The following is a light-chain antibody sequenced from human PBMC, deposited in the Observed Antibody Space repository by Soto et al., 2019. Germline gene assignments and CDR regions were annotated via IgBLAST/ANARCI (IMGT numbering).Light chain of an antibody. Sequence: IRMSQSPSTLSASVGDRVTITCRASQSISSWLAWYQQKPGKAPKLLIYDASSLESGVPSRFSGSGSGTDFTLTITSLQPEDFATYYCHQLNSFPITFGQGTRLEIK. CDR3: HQLNSFPIT. CDR1: QSISSW. CDR2: DAS. V-gene: IGKV1-5*01. J-gene: IGKJ5*01.